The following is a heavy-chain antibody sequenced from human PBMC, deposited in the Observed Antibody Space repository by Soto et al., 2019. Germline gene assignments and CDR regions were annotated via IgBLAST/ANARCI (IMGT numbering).Heavy chain of an antibody. J-gene: IGHJ6*02. CDR3: ARPGAFGFLEWLXAYGMDV. CDR1: GGTFSSYA. CDR2: IIPIFGTA. D-gene: IGHD3-3*01. V-gene: IGHV1-69*13. Sequence: SVKVSCKASGGTFSSYAISWVRQAPGQGLEWMGGIIPIFGTANYAQKFQGRVTITADESTSTAYMELSSLRSEDTAVYYCARPGAFGFLEWLXAYGMDVWGQGTTVTVSS.